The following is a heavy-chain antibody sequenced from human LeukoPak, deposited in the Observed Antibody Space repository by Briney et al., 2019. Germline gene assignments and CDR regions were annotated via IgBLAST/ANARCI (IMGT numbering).Heavy chain of an antibody. CDR2: INPNSGGT. D-gene: IGHD2-15*01. J-gene: IGHJ5*02. V-gene: IGHV1-2*02. Sequence: ASVKVSCKASGYTFTGYYMHWVRQAPGQGLEWMGWINPNSGGTNYAQKFQGRVTMTRDTFISTAYMELSRLRSDDTAVYYCARTVVVAATRWFDPWGQGTLATVSS. CDR3: ARTVVVAATRWFDP. CDR1: GYTFTGYY.